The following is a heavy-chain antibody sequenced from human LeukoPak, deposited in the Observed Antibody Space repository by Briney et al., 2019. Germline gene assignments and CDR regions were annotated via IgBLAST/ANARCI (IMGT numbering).Heavy chain of an antibody. CDR3: AKRGVVIRVILVGFHKEAYYFDY. J-gene: IGHJ4*02. V-gene: IGHV3-23*01. CDR2: ISDTGGRT. Sequence: GGSLRLSCAVSGITLSNYGMSWVRPAPGRGLEWVAGISDTGGRTNYADSVKGRFTISRDNPKNILYLQMNSLRAEDTAVYFCAKRGVVIRVILVGFHKEAYYFDYWGQGTLVTVSS. CDR1: GITLSNYG. D-gene: IGHD3-10*01.